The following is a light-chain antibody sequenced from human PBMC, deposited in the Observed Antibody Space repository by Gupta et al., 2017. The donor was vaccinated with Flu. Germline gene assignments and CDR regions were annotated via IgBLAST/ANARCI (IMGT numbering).Light chain of an antibody. J-gene: IGKJ1*01. Sequence: EIVLTQSPGTLSLSPGERATLSCRASQSVSSSYLAWYQHKPGQAPRLLIYGASSRATGIPDRFSGSGSRTDFTLTISRLEPEDFAVYYCQQYGSSPMTFGQGTKVEIK. V-gene: IGKV3-20*01. CDR2: GAS. CDR3: QQYGSSPMT. CDR1: QSVSSSY.